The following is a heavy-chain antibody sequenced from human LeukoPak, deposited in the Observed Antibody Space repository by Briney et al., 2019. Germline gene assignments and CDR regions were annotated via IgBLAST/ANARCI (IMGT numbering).Heavy chain of an antibody. V-gene: IGHV3-23*01. J-gene: IGHJ4*02. CDR3: AKDTPSRSSGWDR. D-gene: IGHD6-19*01. CDR2: INTGDIT. Sequence: GGSLRLSCAASGFTFDYSAMTWVRQAPEKGLEWVSTINTGDITFYANSVKGRFTISRDNSKNALFLQMNSLRAEDTAVYYCAKDTPSRSSGWDRWGQGTLVIVST. CDR1: GFTFDYSA.